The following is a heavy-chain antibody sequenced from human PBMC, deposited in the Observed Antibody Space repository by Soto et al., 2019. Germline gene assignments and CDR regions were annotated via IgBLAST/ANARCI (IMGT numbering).Heavy chain of an antibody. CDR2: ISSNGVAT. D-gene: IGHD2-8*01. CDR1: GFTFSFYA. J-gene: IGHJ3*01. CDR3: ARGGYCTNGVCARSFDL. Sequence: EVQLVGSGGGLVQPGGSLRLSCAASGFTFSFYAMHWVRQAPGKGLEYVSAISSNGVATYHANSVKGRFTISRDNSKNTLYLQLGSLRAEDMAVYYCARGGYCTNGVCARSFDLWGQGTLVTVSS. V-gene: IGHV3-64*01.